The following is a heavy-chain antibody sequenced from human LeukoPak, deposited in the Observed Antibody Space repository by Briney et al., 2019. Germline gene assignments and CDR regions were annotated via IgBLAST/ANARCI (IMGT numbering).Heavy chain of an antibody. J-gene: IGHJ4*02. D-gene: IGHD6-19*01. CDR2: ISGTGGRT. CDR3: ARDGSGWYDEYYFDY. V-gene: IGHV3-23*01. Sequence: GGSLRLSCAASGFTFSSYAMSWVRQAPGKGLEWVSAISGTGGRTYYADSVKGRFTISRDNSKNTLYLQMNSLRAEDTAVYYCARDGSGWYDEYYFDYWGQGTLVTVSS. CDR1: GFTFSSYA.